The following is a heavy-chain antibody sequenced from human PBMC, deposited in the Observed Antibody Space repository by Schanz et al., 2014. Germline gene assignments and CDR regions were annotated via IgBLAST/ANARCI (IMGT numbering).Heavy chain of an antibody. Sequence: QLQLQESGPGLVKPSETLSLTCTVSGGSISSSTYWWGWIRQPPGKGLEWIGGIYYSGTTYYSPSLKSRLTMSVDTSKNQFSLRLSSVTAADTAIYYCSRGECSSTSCHEVAPPDDWGQGTLVTVSS. CDR3: SRGECSSTSCHEVAPPDD. CDR1: GGSISSSTYW. CDR2: IYYSGTT. J-gene: IGHJ4*02. D-gene: IGHD2-2*01. V-gene: IGHV4-39*07.